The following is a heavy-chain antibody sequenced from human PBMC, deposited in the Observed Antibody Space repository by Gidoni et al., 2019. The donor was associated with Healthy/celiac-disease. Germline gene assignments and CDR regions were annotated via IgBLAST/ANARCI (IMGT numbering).Heavy chain of an antibody. J-gene: IGHJ3*02. CDR3: ARGSGDYGDYGTAFDI. V-gene: IGHV4-31*03. CDR1: GGSISSGGYY. D-gene: IGHD4-17*01. CDR2: IYYSGST. Sequence: QVQLQESGPGLVKPSQTLSLTCTVSGGSISSGGYYWSWIRQHPGKGLEWIGYIYYSGSTYYNPSLKSRVTISVDTSKNQFSLKLSSVTAADTAVYYCARGSGDYGDYGTAFDIWGQGTMVTVSS.